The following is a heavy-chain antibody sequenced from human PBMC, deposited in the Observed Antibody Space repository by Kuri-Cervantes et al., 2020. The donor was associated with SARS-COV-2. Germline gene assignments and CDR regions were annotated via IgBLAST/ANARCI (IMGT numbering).Heavy chain of an antibody. CDR3: AKDAGDKGMDV. CDR1: GFTFSSYG. Sequence: GESLKSSCAASGFTFSSYGMHWVRQAPGKGLEWVAVISYDGSNKYYADSVKGRFTISRDNSKNTLYLQMNSLRAEDTAVYYCAKDAGDKGMDVWGQGTTVTVSS. V-gene: IGHV3-30*18. CDR2: ISYDGSNK. J-gene: IGHJ6*02.